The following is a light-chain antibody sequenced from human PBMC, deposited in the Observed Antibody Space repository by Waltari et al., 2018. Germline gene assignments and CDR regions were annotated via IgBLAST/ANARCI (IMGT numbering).Light chain of an antibody. CDR1: QSVNTY. Sequence: EIVLTQSPATLSLSPGEGATLSCRASQSVNTYLVWYQQKLGQAPRLLIYDASNRATGIPARFSGSGSGTDFTLTISSLEPEDFAVYYCQQRSNWPLTFGGGTKVEI. V-gene: IGKV3-11*01. J-gene: IGKJ4*01. CDR3: QQRSNWPLT. CDR2: DAS.